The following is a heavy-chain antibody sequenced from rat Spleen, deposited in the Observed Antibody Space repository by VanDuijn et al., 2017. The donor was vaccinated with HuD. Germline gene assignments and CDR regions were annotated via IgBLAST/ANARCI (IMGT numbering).Heavy chain of an antibody. CDR3: ARQELRRPHWYFDF. CDR1: GFTFSNYD. J-gene: IGHJ1*01. CDR2: ITTSGGTT. Sequence: EVQLVESGGGLVQPGRSLKLSCAASGFTFSNYDMAWVRQAPTKGLEWVASITTSGGTTYYRDSVKGRFTVSRDNAKSTLYLQRDSLRSEDTATYYCARQELRRPHWYFDFWGPGTMVTVSS. D-gene: IGHD1-11*01. V-gene: IGHV5-25*01.